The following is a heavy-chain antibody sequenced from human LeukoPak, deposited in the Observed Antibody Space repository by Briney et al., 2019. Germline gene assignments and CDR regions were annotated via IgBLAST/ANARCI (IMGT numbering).Heavy chain of an antibody. V-gene: IGHV4-34*01. CDR2: INHSGST. CDR3: ARVVLVRGVIIFFDY. Sequence: SETLSLTCAVYGGSFSGYYWSWIRQPPGKGLEWIGEINHSGSTNYNPSLKSRVTISVDTSKNQFSLKLSSVTAADTAVYYCARVVLVRGVIIFFDYWGQGTLVTVSS. CDR1: GGSFSGYY. J-gene: IGHJ4*02. D-gene: IGHD3-10*01.